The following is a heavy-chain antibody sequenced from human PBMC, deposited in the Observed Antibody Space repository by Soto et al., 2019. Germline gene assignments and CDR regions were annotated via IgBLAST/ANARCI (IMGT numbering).Heavy chain of an antibody. CDR1: GGSISSSSYY. D-gene: IGHD6-6*01. V-gene: IGHV4-39*01. CDR3: ARKTGPSIAARGYYYYMDV. Sequence: SETLSLTCTVSGGSISSSSYYWGWIRQPPGKGLEWIGSIYYSGSTYYNPSLKSRVTISVDTSKNQFSLKLSSVTAADTAVYYCARKTGPSIAARGYYYYMDVWGKGTTVTVSS. CDR2: IYYSGST. J-gene: IGHJ6*03.